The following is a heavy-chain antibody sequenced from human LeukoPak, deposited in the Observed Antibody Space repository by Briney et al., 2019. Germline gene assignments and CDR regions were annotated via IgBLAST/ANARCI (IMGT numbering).Heavy chain of an antibody. CDR3: ARERGSYRPFDY. CDR1: GFTFSSYA. CDR2: ISCDGSNK. V-gene: IGHV3-30-3*01. D-gene: IGHD1-26*01. Sequence: GGSLRLSCAASGFTFSSYAMHWVRQAPGKGLEWVAVISCDGSNKYYADSVKGRFTISRDNSKNTLYLQMNSLRAEDTAVYYCARERGSYRPFDYWGQGTLVTVSS. J-gene: IGHJ4*02.